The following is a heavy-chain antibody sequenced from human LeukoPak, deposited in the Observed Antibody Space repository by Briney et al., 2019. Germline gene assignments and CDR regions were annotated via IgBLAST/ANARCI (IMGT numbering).Heavy chain of an antibody. CDR3: ARDSPKAYYYGMDV. CDR1: GYAFTIYG. Sequence: ASVNVSCKASGYAFTIYGISWVRQAPGQGLEWMGWISAYNGNTNYAQKLQGRVTMTTDTSTSTAYMELRSLRSDDTAVYYCARDSPKAYYYGMDVWGQGTTVTVSS. J-gene: IGHJ6*02. CDR2: ISAYNGNT. V-gene: IGHV1-18*01.